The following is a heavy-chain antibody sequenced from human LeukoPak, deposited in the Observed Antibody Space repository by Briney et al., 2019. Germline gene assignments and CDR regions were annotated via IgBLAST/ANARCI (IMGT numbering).Heavy chain of an antibody. CDR3: ARGAVDTAMVHDY. CDR2: IYYSGST. J-gene: IGHJ4*02. D-gene: IGHD5-18*01. Sequence: ASETLSLTCTVSGGSISSYYWSWIRQPPGKGLEWIGYIYYSGSTNYNPSLKSRVTISVDTSKNQLSLKLSSVTAADTAVYYCARGAVDTAMVHDYWGQGTLVTVSS. V-gene: IGHV4-59*01. CDR1: GGSISSYY.